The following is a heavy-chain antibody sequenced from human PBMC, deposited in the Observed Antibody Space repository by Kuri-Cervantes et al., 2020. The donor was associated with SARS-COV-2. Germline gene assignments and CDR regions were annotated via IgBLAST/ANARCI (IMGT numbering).Heavy chain of an antibody. D-gene: IGHD2-15*01. Sequence: ASVKVSCKASGYTFTSYGISWVRQAPGQGLVWMGWINGYNDNTKYAQKLQGRVTMTTDTSTNTAYMELRSLRSDDTAVYYCARGIVVVVAAMGYFDYWGQGTLVTVSS. V-gene: IGHV1-18*01. J-gene: IGHJ4*02. CDR2: INGYNDNT. CDR3: ARGIVVVVAAMGYFDY. CDR1: GYTFTSYG.